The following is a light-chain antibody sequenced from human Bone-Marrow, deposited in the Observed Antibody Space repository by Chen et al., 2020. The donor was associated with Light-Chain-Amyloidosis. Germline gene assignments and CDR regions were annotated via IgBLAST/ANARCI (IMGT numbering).Light chain of an antibody. Sequence: SYELTQPPSVSASPGQTARIPCSGDDLPTKYAYWYQQKPGQAPVLVIHRDTERPSGISERFSGSSSGTTATLTISGVQAEDEADYHCQSADSSGTYEVTFGGGTKLTVL. CDR2: RDT. V-gene: IGLV3-25*03. CDR3: QSADSSGTYEVT. J-gene: IGLJ2*01. CDR1: DLPTKY.